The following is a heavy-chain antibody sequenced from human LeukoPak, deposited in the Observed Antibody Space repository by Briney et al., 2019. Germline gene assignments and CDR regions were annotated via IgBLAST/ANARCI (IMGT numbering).Heavy chain of an antibody. D-gene: IGHD2-15*01. CDR2: INPNSGGK. CDR3: ARGGRVVVAANSPIDY. J-gene: IGHJ4*02. CDR1: GYTFTGYY. Sequence: GASVKVSCKASGYTFTGYYMHWVRQAPGQGLERMGWINPNSGGKNYAQKFQGWVTMTRDTSISTAYMELSRLRSDDTAVYYCARGGRVVVAANSPIDYWGQGTLVTVSS. V-gene: IGHV1-2*04.